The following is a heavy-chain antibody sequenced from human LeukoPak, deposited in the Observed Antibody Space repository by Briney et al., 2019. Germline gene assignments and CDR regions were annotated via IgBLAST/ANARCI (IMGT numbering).Heavy chain of an antibody. CDR2: ISGSGGST. CDR3: ARGSSSWYVDNWFDP. J-gene: IGHJ5*02. V-gene: IGHV3-23*01. CDR1: GFTFSSYA. D-gene: IGHD6-13*01. Sequence: GGSLRLSCAASGFTFSSYAMSWVRQAPGKGLEWVSAISGSGGSTYYADSVKGRFTISRDNSKNTLYLQMNSLRAEDTAVYYCARGSSSWYVDNWFDPWGQGTLVTVSS.